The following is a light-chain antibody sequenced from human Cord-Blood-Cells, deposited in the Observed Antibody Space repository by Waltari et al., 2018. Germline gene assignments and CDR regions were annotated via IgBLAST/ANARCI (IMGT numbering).Light chain of an antibody. CDR1: SLRSYY. Sequence: SSELTQVPAVSVALGQTVRITCQGDSLRSYYASWYQQKPGQASVLVIYGKNNRPSGIPDRYSGSSSGNTASLTITGAQAEDEADYYCNARDSSGNQCVFDGGTKMTVL. CDR2: GKN. CDR3: NARDSSGNQCV. J-gene: IGLJ3*02. V-gene: IGLV3-19*01.